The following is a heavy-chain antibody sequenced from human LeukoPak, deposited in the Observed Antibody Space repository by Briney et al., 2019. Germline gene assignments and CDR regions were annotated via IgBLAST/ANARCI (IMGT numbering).Heavy chain of an antibody. Sequence: PSETLSLTCAVYGGSFSGYYWSWIRQPPGKGLEWIGEINHSGSTNYNPSLKSRVTTSVDTSKNQFSLKLSSVTAADTAVYYCARGLGYSSSSGYYFDYWGQGTLVTVSS. CDR1: GGSFSGYY. J-gene: IGHJ4*02. D-gene: IGHD6-6*01. CDR2: INHSGST. CDR3: ARGLGYSSSSGYYFDY. V-gene: IGHV4-34*01.